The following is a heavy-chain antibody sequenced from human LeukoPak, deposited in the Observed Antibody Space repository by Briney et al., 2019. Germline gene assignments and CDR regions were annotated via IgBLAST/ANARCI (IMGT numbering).Heavy chain of an antibody. J-gene: IGHJ3*02. CDR1: GGSFSGYY. CDR2: INHSGST. Sequence: SETLSLTCAVYGGSFSGYYWSWIRQPPGKGLEWIGEINHSGSTNYNPSLKSRVTISVDTSKNQFSLKLSSVTAADTAVYYCARGGRSRRIKQWYSRQLDDAFDIWGQGTMVTVSS. CDR3: ARGGRSRRIKQWYSRQLDDAFDI. D-gene: IGHD6-13*01. V-gene: IGHV4-34*01.